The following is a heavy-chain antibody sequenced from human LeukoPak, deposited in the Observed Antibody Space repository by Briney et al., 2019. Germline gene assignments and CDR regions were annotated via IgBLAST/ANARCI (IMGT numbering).Heavy chain of an antibody. Sequence: GGSLRLSCAASGFTFSSYGMHWVRQAPGKGLEWVAVISYDGSNKYYADSVKGRFTISRDNSKNTLYLQMNSLRAEDTAVYYCAKPYYYDSSGYYYGEYYFDYWGQGTLVTVSS. D-gene: IGHD3-22*01. CDR3: AKPYYYDSSGYYYGEYYFDY. CDR2: ISYDGSNK. V-gene: IGHV3-30*18. J-gene: IGHJ4*02. CDR1: GFTFSSYG.